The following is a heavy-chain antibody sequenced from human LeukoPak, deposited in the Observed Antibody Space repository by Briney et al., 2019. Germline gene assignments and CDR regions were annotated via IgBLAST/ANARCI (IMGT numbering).Heavy chain of an antibody. CDR3: AREGSSSGWYSDY. D-gene: IGHD6-19*01. V-gene: IGHV3-7*01. Sequence: PGGSLRLSCAASGFTFSSYAMSWVRQAPGKGLEWVANIKQDGSEKYYVDSVKGRFTISRDNAKNSLYLQMNSLRAEDTAVYYCAREGSSSGWYSDYWGQGTLFTVSS. CDR2: IKQDGSEK. CDR1: GFTFSSYA. J-gene: IGHJ4*02.